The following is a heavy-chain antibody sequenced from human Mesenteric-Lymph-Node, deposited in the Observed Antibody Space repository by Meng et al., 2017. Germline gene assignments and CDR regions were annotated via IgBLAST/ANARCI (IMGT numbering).Heavy chain of an antibody. J-gene: IGHJ5*02. D-gene: IGHD6-6*01. CDR3: ARDVSDSSSSWWLDP. V-gene: IGHV1-46*01. Sequence: VLQVQSGAEEKEPGASVQVACKAFTSHYMNWVRQAPGQGLEWMGIINPSGDWTSYAQKFQGRITMTRDTSTSTVYMELGSLRSDDMAVYFCARDVSDSSSSWWLDPWGQGTLVTVSS. CDR2: INPSGDWT. CDR1: TSHY.